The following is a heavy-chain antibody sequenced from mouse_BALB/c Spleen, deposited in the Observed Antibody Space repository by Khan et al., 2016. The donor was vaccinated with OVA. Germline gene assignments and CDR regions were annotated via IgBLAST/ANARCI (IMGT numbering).Heavy chain of an antibody. V-gene: IGHV1-7*01. CDR2: INPTSGYT. CDR3: TRDRIDY. Sequence: QVQLQQSGAELAKPGASVKMSCKASGYTFTTYWMHWVKQRPGQGLEWIGYINPTSGYTDYTEKFKDRATLSADKSSSTAYMPLSSLTSEDSAVYYYTRDRIDYWGQGTTLTVSS. J-gene: IGHJ2*01. CDR1: GYTFTTYW.